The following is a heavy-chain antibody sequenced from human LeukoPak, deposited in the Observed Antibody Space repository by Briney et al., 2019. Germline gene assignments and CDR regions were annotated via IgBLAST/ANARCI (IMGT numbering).Heavy chain of an antibody. CDR2: INPYSGDT. CDR3: ARAGGYCTTTSCSYGMDV. J-gene: IGHJ6*02. CDR1: GYSFTDYY. V-gene: IGHV1-2*02. Sequence: ASVKVSCKASGYSFTDYYLHWVRQAPGQGLEWMGWINPYSGDTNYAQKFQGRVTMTRDKSISTAYMDLSRLRSDDTAVFYCARAGGYCTTTSCSYGMDVWGQGTTVTVSS. D-gene: IGHD2-2*01.